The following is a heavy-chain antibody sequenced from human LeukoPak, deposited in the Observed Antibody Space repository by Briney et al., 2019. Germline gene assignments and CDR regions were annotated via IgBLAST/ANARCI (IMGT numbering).Heavy chain of an antibody. D-gene: IGHD1/OR15-1a*01. J-gene: IGHJ6*02. Sequence: GGSLRLSCAASGFTFSGSAMHWVRQASGKGLEWVGRIRSKANSYATAYDVSANGRFTISRDDLKSTAYLQMNSLKIEDTAVYHCVTNNMDVWGQGTTVTVSS. CDR3: VTNNMDV. CDR2: IRSKANSYAT. V-gene: IGHV3-73*01. CDR1: GFTFSGSA.